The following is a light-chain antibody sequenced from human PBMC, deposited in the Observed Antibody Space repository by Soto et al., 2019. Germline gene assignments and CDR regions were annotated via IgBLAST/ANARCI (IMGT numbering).Light chain of an antibody. Sequence: EVVLTQSPGTLSLSPGESATLSCRASQSVTNNYFAWYQQKPGQAPRLLIFGSSDRATGIPDRFSGSGSGTDSTLTISRLEPEDFAVYYCHQYGSSPPYTFDQGTKLEIK. V-gene: IGKV3-20*01. CDR2: GSS. J-gene: IGKJ2*01. CDR1: QSVTNNY. CDR3: HQYGSSPPYT.